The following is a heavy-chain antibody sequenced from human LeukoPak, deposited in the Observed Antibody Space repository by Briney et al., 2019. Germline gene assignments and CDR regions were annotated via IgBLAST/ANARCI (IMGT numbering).Heavy chain of an antibody. CDR2: IYYSGST. CDR1: GGSISSSSYY. J-gene: IGHJ4*02. D-gene: IGHD1-26*01. Sequence: PSETLSLTCTVSGGSISSSSYYWGWIRQPPGKGLEWIGSIYYSGSTNYNPSLKSRVTISVDTSKNQFSLKLSSVTAADTAVYYCARIVGAYYFDYWGQGTLVTVSS. CDR3: ARIVGAYYFDY. V-gene: IGHV4-39*01.